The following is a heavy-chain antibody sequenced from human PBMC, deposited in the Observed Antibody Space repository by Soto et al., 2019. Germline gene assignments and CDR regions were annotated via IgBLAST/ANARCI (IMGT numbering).Heavy chain of an antibody. J-gene: IGHJ3*02. CDR3: AKDHCNGNGVFDGFDI. Sequence: EVQLLESGGGLVQPGGSLRLSCAAAGFTFSIHAMSWVRQAPGKGLEWVSTIGSSDIYYADSVKGRFTISRDNSKNILFLQMNSLRDDDTAVYYCAKDHCNGNGVFDGFDIWGQGTMVTVSP. V-gene: IGHV3-23*01. CDR2: IGSSDI. D-gene: IGHD2-8*01. CDR1: GFTFSIHA.